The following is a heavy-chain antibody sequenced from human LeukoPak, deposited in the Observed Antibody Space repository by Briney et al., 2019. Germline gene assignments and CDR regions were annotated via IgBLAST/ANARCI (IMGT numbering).Heavy chain of an antibody. CDR3: ASTEAVDYYGMDV. J-gene: IGHJ6*02. CDR1: GFAFGSCA. CDR2: IRGDGAET. Sequence: GGSLRLSCVDSGFAFGSCAMSWVRQAPGKGLEWVSAIRGDGAETYYADSVKGRFTISRDNAKNSLYLQMNSLRAEDTAVYYCASTEAVDYYGMDVWGQGTTVTVSS. D-gene: IGHD1-1*01. V-gene: IGHV3-23*01.